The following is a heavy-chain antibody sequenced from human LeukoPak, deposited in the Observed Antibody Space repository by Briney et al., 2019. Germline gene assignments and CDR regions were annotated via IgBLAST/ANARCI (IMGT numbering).Heavy chain of an antibody. V-gene: IGHV3-11*01. CDR3: ARGQYYYDSSGYYNWFDP. CDR2: ISSIGSTI. J-gene: IGHJ5*02. CDR1: GFTFSDYY. Sequence: GGSLRLSCAASGFTFSDYYMSWIRQAPGKGLEWVSYISSIGSTIYYADSVKGRFTISRDNAKNSLYLQMNSLRAEDTAVYDCARGQYYYDSSGYYNWFDPWGQGTLVTVSS. D-gene: IGHD3-22*01.